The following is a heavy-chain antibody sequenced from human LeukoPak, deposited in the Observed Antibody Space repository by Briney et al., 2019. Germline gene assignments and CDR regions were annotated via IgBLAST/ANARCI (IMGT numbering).Heavy chain of an antibody. V-gene: IGHV3-66*01. D-gene: IGHD3-16*01. CDR2: IYSGGST. CDR3: AKANYDYATYYFDY. CDR1: GFTVSSNY. Sequence: GGSLRLSCAASGFTVSSNYMSWVRQAPGKGLEWVSVIYSGGSTYYADSVKGRFTISRDNSKNTLYLQMNSLRAEDTAVYYCAKANYDYATYYFDYWGQGTLVTVSS. J-gene: IGHJ4*02.